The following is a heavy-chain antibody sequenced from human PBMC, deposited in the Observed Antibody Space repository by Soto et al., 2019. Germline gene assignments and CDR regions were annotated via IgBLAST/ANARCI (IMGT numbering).Heavy chain of an antibody. Sequence: VQLVESGGGVVQPGTSLRLSCAASGFTFNAYGMHWVRQAPGKGLEWVAFISYDGGKTHYVDSVKGRFTISRDDSRKTVFLQMNSLRGDDTSLYYCAKEGAVSFEYWGQGALVTVSS. J-gene: IGHJ4*02. CDR1: GFTFNAYG. CDR2: ISYDGGKT. CDR3: AKEGAVSFEY. V-gene: IGHV3-30*18. D-gene: IGHD6-19*01.